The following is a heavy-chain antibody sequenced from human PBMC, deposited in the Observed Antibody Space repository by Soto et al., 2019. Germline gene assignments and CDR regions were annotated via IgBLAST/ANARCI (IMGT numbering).Heavy chain of an antibody. CDR2: IYSGGST. D-gene: IGHD6-6*01. J-gene: IGHJ6*02. CDR1: GFSASGNY. Sequence: GGSLRLSCAASGFSASGNYMSWVRQAPGKGLEWVSVIYSGGSTYYADSVKGRFTISRDNSKNMLYLQMNSLRAEDTAVYYCARDPKYSSSFYYYYYGMDVWGQGTTVTVSS. V-gene: IGHV3-53*01. CDR3: ARDPKYSSSFYYYYYGMDV.